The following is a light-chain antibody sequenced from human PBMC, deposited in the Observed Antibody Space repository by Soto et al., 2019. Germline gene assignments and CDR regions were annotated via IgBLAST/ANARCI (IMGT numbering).Light chain of an antibody. J-gene: IGKJ2*01. CDR3: QQYYSTPYT. CDR1: QSVFYSSNNKNY. CDR2: WAS. V-gene: IGKV4-1*01. Sequence: DIVMTQSPDSLAVSLGERATINCKSSQSVFYSSNNKNYVAWYQQKTGQPPKLLIYWASTRESGVPDRFSGSGPGTDFNLTISRLKAEDVAVYYCQQYYSTPYTFGQGTKLEIK.